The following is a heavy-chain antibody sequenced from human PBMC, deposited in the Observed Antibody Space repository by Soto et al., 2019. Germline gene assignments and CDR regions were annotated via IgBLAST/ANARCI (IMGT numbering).Heavy chain of an antibody. J-gene: IGHJ4*02. Sequence: QVQLQESGPGLVKPSQTLSLTCTVSGGSISSGVYYWSWIRQHPGKGLEWIGYIYDSGSTHYNPSLQSRVTISVDTSKNQFSLKLSSVTAADTAMYYCARAFSSAPPFDYWGQGTLVTVSS. CDR3: ARAFSSAPPFDY. CDR1: GGSISSGVYY. V-gene: IGHV4-31*03. CDR2: IYDSGST. D-gene: IGHD6-25*01.